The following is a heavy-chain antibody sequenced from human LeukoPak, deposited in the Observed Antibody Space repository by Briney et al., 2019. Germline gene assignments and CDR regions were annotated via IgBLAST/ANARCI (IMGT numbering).Heavy chain of an antibody. CDR3: ARGRGGATTGFDH. Sequence: ASVKVSCKASGYTFSDYYMHWVRQAPGQGLDSLGWINSNSGARNYAPKFQGRVTFSRDNSISTAYMELSSLRSDDTAIYYCARGRGGATTGFDHWGQGTLVTVSS. D-gene: IGHD1-26*01. CDR2: INSNSGAR. J-gene: IGHJ4*02. V-gene: IGHV1-2*02. CDR1: GYTFSDYY.